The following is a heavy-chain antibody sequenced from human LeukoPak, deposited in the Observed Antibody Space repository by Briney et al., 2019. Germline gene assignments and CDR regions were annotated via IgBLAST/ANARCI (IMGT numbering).Heavy chain of an antibody. V-gene: IGHV3-33*03. Sequence: GGSLRLSCAASGFTFSSYGMHWVRQAPGKGLEWVAVIWYDGSNKYYADSVKGRFTISRDNAKNSLYLQMNSLRAEDTAVYYCARARDGYNAWGQGTLVTVSS. CDR3: ARARDGYNA. D-gene: IGHD5-24*01. CDR2: IWYDGSNK. CDR1: GFTFSSYG. J-gene: IGHJ5*02.